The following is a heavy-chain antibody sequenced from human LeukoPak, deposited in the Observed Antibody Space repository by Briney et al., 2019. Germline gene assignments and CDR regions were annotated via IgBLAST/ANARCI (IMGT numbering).Heavy chain of an antibody. J-gene: IGHJ4*02. CDR3: ARAKAYYDSSGSPTNHFDY. Sequence: GGSLRLSCAASGFTFSSYAMSWVRQAPGKGLEWVSAISGSGGSTYYADSVKGRFTISRDNSKNTLYLQMNSVRAEDTAVYYCARAKAYYDSSGSPTNHFDYWGQGTLVTVSS. CDR1: GFTFSSYA. CDR2: ISGSGGST. V-gene: IGHV3-23*01. D-gene: IGHD3-22*01.